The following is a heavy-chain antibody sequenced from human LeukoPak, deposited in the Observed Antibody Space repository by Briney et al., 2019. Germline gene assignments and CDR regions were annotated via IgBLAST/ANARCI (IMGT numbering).Heavy chain of an antibody. CDR2: ISSSSSYI. V-gene: IGHV3-21*01. D-gene: IGHD3-22*01. Sequence: GGSLRLSCAASGFTFSSYSMNWVRQAPGKGLEWVSSISSSSSYIYYADSVKGRFTISRDNAKNTLYLQMNSLRREDTAVYYCASVYYYDSSDYYYREDYWGQGTLVTVSS. J-gene: IGHJ4*02. CDR3: ASVYYYDSSDYYYREDY. CDR1: GFTFSSYS.